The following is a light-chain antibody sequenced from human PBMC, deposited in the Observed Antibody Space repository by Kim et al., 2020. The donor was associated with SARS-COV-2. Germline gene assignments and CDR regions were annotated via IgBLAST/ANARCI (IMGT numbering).Light chain of an antibody. J-gene: IGLJ3*02. CDR2: QDN. CDR3: LTWDRGTAV. CDR1: NLGDTY. V-gene: IGLV3-1*01. Sequence: VYPEQTANSTSTGDNLGDTYISWYQQRPGQSPVQIIHQDNKRPSGIPARVSGSNPGNTATLTISGAQATDEADYYCLTWDRGTAVFGGGTQLTVL.